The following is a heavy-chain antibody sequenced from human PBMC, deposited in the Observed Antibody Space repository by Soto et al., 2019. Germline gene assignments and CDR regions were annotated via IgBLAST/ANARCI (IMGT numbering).Heavy chain of an antibody. J-gene: IGHJ4*02. V-gene: IGHV4-59*01. D-gene: IGHD6-13*01. CDR1: GGSLIAYY. CDR3: ARVRGTAGKRYFDY. CDR2: TYYSGST. Sequence: SETLSLTCTASGGSLIAYYWNWVRQPPGKGLHWIGYTYYSGSTTYNPSLKSRVTISVDSSKNQFSLKLDPVTPADTAVYHCARVRGTAGKRYFDYWGPGTLVTVSS.